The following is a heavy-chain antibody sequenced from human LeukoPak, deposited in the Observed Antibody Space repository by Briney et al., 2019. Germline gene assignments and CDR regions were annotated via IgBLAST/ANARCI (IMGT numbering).Heavy chain of an antibody. Sequence: PGGSLRLSCAASGSTLSDQYIDWVRQAPGKGLEWVGFIRSEDYGGTTEYAASVKGRFTISRDDSKSIAYLQMNSLKTEDTAVYYCSVWFGAPRVPRVDYWGQGTLVTVSS. CDR1: GSTLSDQY. J-gene: IGHJ4*02. CDR3: SVWFGAPRVPRVDY. D-gene: IGHD3-10*01. CDR2: IRSEDYGGTT. V-gene: IGHV3-49*04.